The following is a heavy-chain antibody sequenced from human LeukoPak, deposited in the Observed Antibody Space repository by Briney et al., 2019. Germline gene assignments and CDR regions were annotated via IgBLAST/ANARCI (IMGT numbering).Heavy chain of an antibody. CDR2: MNPNSGNT. CDR3: ARDPRRDGYNYDAFDI. V-gene: IGHV1-8*01. J-gene: IGHJ3*02. Sequence: GASVKVSCKASGYTFTSYDINWVRQATGQGLEWMGWMNPNSGNTGYAQKFQGRVTMTRNTSISTAYMELSSLRSEDTAVYYCARDPRRDGYNYDAFDIWGQGTMVTVSP. CDR1: GYTFTSYD. D-gene: IGHD5-24*01.